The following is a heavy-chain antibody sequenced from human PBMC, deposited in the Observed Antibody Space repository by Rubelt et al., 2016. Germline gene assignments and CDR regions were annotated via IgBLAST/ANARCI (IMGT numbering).Heavy chain of an antibody. CDR1: GGTFSSYA. CDR3: ARHLCGGEKCYFDC. D-gene: IGHD2-21*01. J-gene: IGHJ4*02. Sequence: QVQLVQSGAEVKKPGSSVKVSCKSSGGTFSSYAISWVRQAPGQGLEWMVGIITIFGTANYAQKFQGRVLITADESTSTAYMELSSMRSEDTAVYYCARHLCGGEKCYFDCWGQGTLVTVSS. V-gene: IGHV1-69*12. CDR2: IITIFGTA.